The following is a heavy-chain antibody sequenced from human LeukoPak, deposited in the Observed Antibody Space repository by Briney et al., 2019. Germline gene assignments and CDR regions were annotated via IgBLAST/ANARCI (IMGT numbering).Heavy chain of an antibody. J-gene: IGHJ6*02. V-gene: IGHV4-30-4*01. D-gene: IGHD4-23*01. CDR1: GGSISSGDYY. CDR2: IYYSGST. Sequence: SQTLSLTCTVSGGSISSGDYYWSWIRQPPGKGLEWIGYIYYSGSTYYNPSLKSRVTISVDTSKNQFSLKLSSVTAADTAVYYCARTSQLGYGGNSAHYGMDVWGQGTTVTVSS. CDR3: ARTSQLGYGGNSAHYGMDV.